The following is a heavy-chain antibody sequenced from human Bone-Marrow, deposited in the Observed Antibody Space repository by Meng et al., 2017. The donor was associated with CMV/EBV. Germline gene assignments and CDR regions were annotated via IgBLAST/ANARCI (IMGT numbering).Heavy chain of an antibody. V-gene: IGHV3-23*01. CDR1: GFTFSSYA. D-gene: IGHD2-21*01. CDR2: ISGSGGSI. Sequence: GESLKISCAASGFTFSSYAMSWVRQAPGKGLEWVSAISGSGGSIYYADSVKGRFTISRDNSKNTLYLQMNSLRAEDTAVYYCAKVAGPAIVVFHYYYYGRDVWGQGTTVTVSS. J-gene: IGHJ6*02. CDR3: AKVAGPAIVVFHYYYYGRDV.